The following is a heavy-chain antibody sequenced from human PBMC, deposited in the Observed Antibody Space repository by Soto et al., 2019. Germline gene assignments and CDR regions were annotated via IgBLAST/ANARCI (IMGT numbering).Heavy chain of an antibody. J-gene: IGHJ4*02. Sequence: QITLKESGPTLVKPTQTLTLTCTFSGFSLSTSGVGVGWIRQPPGKALEWLALIYWDDDKRYSPSLKSRLTITKNTSKNQVVPTMTNMDPVDTATYYCAHRPSYCSGGSCYSGFGYWGQGTLITVSS. D-gene: IGHD2-15*01. CDR3: AHRPSYCSGGSCYSGFGY. CDR2: IYWDDDK. V-gene: IGHV2-5*02. CDR1: GFSLSTSGVG.